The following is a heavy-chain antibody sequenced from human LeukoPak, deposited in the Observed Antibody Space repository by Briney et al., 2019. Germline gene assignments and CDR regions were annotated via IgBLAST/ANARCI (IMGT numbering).Heavy chain of an antibody. D-gene: IGHD2-2*01. Sequence: ASVKVSCKASGYTFTSYGISWVRQAPGQGLELMGWISAYNGNTNYAQKLQGRVTMTTDTSTSTAYMELRSLRSDDTAVYYCARDLGDIVVVPAATYYYYMDVWGKGTTVTVSS. V-gene: IGHV1-18*01. J-gene: IGHJ6*03. CDR2: ISAYNGNT. CDR1: GYTFTSYG. CDR3: ARDLGDIVVVPAATYYYYMDV.